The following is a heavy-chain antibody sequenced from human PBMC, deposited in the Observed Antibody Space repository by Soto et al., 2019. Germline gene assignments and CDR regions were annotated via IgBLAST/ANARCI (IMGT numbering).Heavy chain of an antibody. Sequence: GGSLRLSCAASGFTFSSYAMSWVRQAPGRGLEWVSAISGSGGSTYYADSVRGRFTISRDNSKNTLYLQMNSLRADDTALYYCAKARDCSGGACFLIDSWGQGTLVTVSS. CDR1: GFTFSSYA. CDR2: ISGSGGST. J-gene: IGHJ4*02. CDR3: AKARDCSGGACFLIDS. D-gene: IGHD2-15*01. V-gene: IGHV3-23*01.